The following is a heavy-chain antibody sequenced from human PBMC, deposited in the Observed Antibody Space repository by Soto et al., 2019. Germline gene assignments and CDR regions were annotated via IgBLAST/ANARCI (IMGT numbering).Heavy chain of an antibody. CDR3: VRDGPPLFD. D-gene: IGHD3-10*02. CDR1: GYTFTSYA. J-gene: IGHJ4*02. V-gene: IGHV1-18*01. CDR2: ISDYNGNT. Sequence: QVQLVQSGAEVKKPGASVKASCKASGYTFTSYAISRVRQAPGQGLEWMGWISDYNGNTNYAQKLQRRVTMTTDTSSSTAYMELRTRRSDDTAVYYCVRDGPPLFDWGQGTLVTVSS.